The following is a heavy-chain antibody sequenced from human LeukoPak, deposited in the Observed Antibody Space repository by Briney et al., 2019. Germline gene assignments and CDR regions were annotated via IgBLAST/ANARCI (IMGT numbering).Heavy chain of an antibody. J-gene: IGHJ4*02. CDR3: ARHISSGWYSDY. CDR2: IYPGDSDT. Sequence: LGASRQFSCQGSGSFFTGYWIGGVRQLPGKGLEGMGIIYPGDSDTRYSPSFQGQVTISADKSISTAYLQWSSLKASDTAMCYCARHISSGWYSDYWGQGTLVTVSS. D-gene: IGHD6-19*01. CDR1: GSFFTGYW. V-gene: IGHV5-51*01.